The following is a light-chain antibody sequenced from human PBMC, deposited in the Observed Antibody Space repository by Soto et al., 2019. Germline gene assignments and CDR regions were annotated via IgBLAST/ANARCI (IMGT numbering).Light chain of an antibody. CDR2: EGS. CDR1: SSDVGSYDL. Sequence: QSVLTQPASVSGSPGQSITISCTGTSSDVGSYDLVSWYQQRPGKAPKLMIYEGSKRPSGVSNRFSGSKSGNTASLTISGLQAEDEADYYCCSYAGSSTFFYVFGTGTKVTVL. CDR3: CSYAGSSTFFYV. J-gene: IGLJ1*01. V-gene: IGLV2-23*03.